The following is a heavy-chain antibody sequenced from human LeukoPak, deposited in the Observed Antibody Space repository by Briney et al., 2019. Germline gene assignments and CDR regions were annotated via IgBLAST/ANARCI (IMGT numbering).Heavy chain of an antibody. J-gene: IGHJ4*02. V-gene: IGHV3-48*01. CDR1: GFTFSSYS. D-gene: IGHD2-2*02. CDR2: ISSSSSTI. Sequence: GGSLRLSCAASGFTFSSYSMNWVRQAPGKGLEWVPYISSSSSTIYYADSVKGRFTISRDNAKNSLYLQMNSLRAEDTAVYYCARGYSYCSSTSCYTGRPSYYFDYWGQGTLVTVSS. CDR3: ARGYSYCSSTSCYTGRPSYYFDY.